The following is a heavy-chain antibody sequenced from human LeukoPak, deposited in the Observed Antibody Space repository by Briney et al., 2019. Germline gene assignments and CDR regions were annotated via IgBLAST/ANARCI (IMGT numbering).Heavy chain of an antibody. V-gene: IGHV3-21*01. CDR3: ARDHSYGSGSHRPPGWFDP. Sequence: GGSLRLSCAASGFTFSSYSMNWVRQAPGKGLEWVSSISSSSSYIYYADSVKGRFTISRDNAKNSLYLQMNSLRAEDTAVYYCARDHSYGSGSHRPPGWFDPWGQGTLVTVSS. D-gene: IGHD3-10*01. CDR1: GFTFSSYS. J-gene: IGHJ5*02. CDR2: ISSSSSYI.